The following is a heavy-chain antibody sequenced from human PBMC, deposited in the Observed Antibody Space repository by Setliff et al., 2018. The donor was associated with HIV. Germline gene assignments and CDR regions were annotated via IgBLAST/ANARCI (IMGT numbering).Heavy chain of an antibody. V-gene: IGHV1-3*01. D-gene: IGHD6-19*01. Sequence: ASVKVSFKASGYTFTTYAMHWVRLAPGQRLEWMGWINAGNGNTKYSQRFQGRVIITRDTSASTAYTELSSLRSEDTAVYYCARDPPSSGWYRADYWGQGTLVTVSS. J-gene: IGHJ4*02. CDR2: INAGNGNT. CDR1: GYTFTTYA. CDR3: ARDPPSSGWYRADY.